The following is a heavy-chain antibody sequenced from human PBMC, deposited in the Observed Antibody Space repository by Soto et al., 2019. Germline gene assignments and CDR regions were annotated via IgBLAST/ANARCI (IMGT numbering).Heavy chain of an antibody. CDR3: ARRVTAWGWFDP. D-gene: IGHD1-26*01. CDR1: GGSISSSSYY. V-gene: IGHV4-39*01. CDR2: IYYSGST. Sequence: SETLSLTCTVSGGSISSSSYYGGWIRQPPGKGLEWIGSIYYSGSTYYNLSLKSRVTISVDTSKNQFSLKLSSVTAADTAVYYCARRVTAWGWFDPWGQGTLVTVSS. J-gene: IGHJ5*02.